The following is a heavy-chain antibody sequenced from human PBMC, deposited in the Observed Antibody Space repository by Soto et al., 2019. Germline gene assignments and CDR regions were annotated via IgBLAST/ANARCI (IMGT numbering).Heavy chain of an antibody. J-gene: IGHJ4*02. V-gene: IGHV3-30*18. CDR1: GFTFSSYG. CDR3: AKDTARLILVEPIKPFDY. Sequence: GGSLRLSCAASGFTFSSYGMHWVRQAPGKGLEWVAVISDDGNNRYYANSVKGRFTISRDTSRNTLYLQMNSLRPDDTAVYYCAKDTARLILVEPIKPFDYWGQGALVTVSS. D-gene: IGHD2-2*01. CDR2: ISDDGNNR.